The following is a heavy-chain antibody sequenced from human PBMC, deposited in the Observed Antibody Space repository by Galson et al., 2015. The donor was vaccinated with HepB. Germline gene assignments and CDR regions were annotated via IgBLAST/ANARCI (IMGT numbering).Heavy chain of an antibody. D-gene: IGHD4-23*01. CDR1: GFTFSSYG. J-gene: IGHJ3*02. V-gene: IGHV3-30*02. Sequence: SLRLSCAASGFTFSSYGMHWVRQAPGKGLEWVAFIRYDGSNKYYADSVKGRFTISRDNSKNTLYLQMNSLRAEDTAVYYCAKERGDYGGNSDVFDIWGQGTMVTVSS. CDR3: AKERGDYGGNSDVFDI. CDR2: IRYDGSNK.